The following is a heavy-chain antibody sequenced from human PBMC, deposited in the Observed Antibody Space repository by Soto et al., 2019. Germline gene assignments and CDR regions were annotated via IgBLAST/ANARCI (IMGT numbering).Heavy chain of an antibody. CDR1: GYSFTSFW. CDR3: ARQGGTIFGVAQSADS. Sequence: GESLKISCQGSGYSFTSFWISWLRPTPGKGLEGMGKIDAGEYHTTYSPSFEGHVSISVDISVSTVYLQWSSLKASDPAIYYCARQGGTIFGVAQSADSWGQGTLVTVSS. CDR2: IDAGEYHT. J-gene: IGHJ4*02. V-gene: IGHV5-10-1*01. D-gene: IGHD3-3*01.